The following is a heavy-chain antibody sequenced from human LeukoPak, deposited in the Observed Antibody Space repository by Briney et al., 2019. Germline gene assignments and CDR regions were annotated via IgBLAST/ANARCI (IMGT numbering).Heavy chain of an antibody. J-gene: IGHJ5*02. Sequence: GASVKVSCKASGYTFTSYYIHWVRQAPGQGLEWMGIINPSGGSTSYAQKFQGRVTMTRDTSKRTVYMEMSSLRSEDTAVYYCARDNSVEDTAWWFDPWGQGTLVTVSS. CDR1: GYTFTSYY. CDR3: ARDNSVEDTAWWFDP. V-gene: IGHV1-46*01. D-gene: IGHD4-23*01. CDR2: INPSGGST.